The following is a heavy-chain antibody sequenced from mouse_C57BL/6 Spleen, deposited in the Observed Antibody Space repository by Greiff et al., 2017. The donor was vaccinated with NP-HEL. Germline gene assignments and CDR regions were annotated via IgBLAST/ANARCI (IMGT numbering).Heavy chain of an antibody. V-gene: IGHV1-18*01. CDR2: INPNNGGT. CDR1: GYTFTDYN. D-gene: IGHD2-2*01. J-gene: IGHJ2*01. Sequence: EVKLQESGPELVKPGASVKIPCKASGYTFTDYNMDWVKQSHGKSLEWIGDINPNNGGTIYNQKFKGKATLTVDKSSSTAYMELRSLTSEDTAVYYCARGGYDAVYYFDYWGQGTTLTVSS. CDR3: ARGGYDAVYYFDY.